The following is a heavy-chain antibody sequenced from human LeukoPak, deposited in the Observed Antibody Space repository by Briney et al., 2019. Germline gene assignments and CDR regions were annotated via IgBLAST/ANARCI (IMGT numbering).Heavy chain of an antibody. CDR3: AKDIRSSSGSSFDY. D-gene: IGHD6-19*01. Sequence: PGGSLRLSCAASGFIFEDYAMHWVRQAPGRGLEWVSRISWSSANIGYADSVKGRFTISRDNAKNFLYLQMNSLRAEDTALYYCAKDIRSSSGSSFDYWGQGTLVTVSS. J-gene: IGHJ4*02. V-gene: IGHV3-9*01. CDR1: GFIFEDYA. CDR2: ISWSSANI.